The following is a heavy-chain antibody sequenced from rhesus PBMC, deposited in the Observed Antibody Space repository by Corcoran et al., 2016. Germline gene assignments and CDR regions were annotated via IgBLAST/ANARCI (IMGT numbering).Heavy chain of an antibody. CDR2: SYGGRGRP. CDR3: ASLGYYDLNPFDY. CDR1: GASISSNY. D-gene: IGHD3-9*01. V-gene: IGHV4S6*01. J-gene: IGHJ4*01. Sequence: QVQLQESGPGLVKPSETLPLTCAVSGASISSNYWSWIRQPPGTGLGWIGYSYGGRGRPNYNPSLKSRVTISKDTSKNQFSLKLSSVTAADTAVYYCASLGYYDLNPFDYWGQGVLVTVSS.